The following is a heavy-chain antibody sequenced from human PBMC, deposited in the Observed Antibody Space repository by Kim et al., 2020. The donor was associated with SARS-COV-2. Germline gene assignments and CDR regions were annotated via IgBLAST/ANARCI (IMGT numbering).Heavy chain of an antibody. CDR2: INHSGST. CDR3: ASPPARDYGGKNPP. V-gene: IGHV4-34*01. J-gene: IGHJ3*01. D-gene: IGHD4-17*01. CDR1: GGSFSGYY. Sequence: SETLSLTCAVYGGSFSGYYWSWIRQPPGKGLEWIGEINHSGSTNYNPSLKSRVTISVETSKNQFSLKLSSVTAADTAVYYCASPPARDYGGKNPPWGQGTMVTVSS.